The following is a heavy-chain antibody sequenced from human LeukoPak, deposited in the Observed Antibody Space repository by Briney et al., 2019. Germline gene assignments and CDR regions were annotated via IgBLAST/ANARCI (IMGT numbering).Heavy chain of an antibody. V-gene: IGHV4-61*08. Sequence: PSETLSLTCTVSGGSISSGGYYWSWIRQPPGKGLEWIGYIYHSGSTYYNPSLKSRVTISVDTSKNQFSLKLSSVTAADTAVYYCARERVQLEFDYWGQGTLVTVSS. J-gene: IGHJ4*02. D-gene: IGHD6-13*01. CDR1: GGSISSGGYY. CDR2: IYHSGST. CDR3: ARERVQLEFDY.